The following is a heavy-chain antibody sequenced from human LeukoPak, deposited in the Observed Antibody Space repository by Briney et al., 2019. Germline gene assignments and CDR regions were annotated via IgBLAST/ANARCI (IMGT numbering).Heavy chain of an antibody. Sequence: PARSLSLSCAASGFTFSSYGIHWFLQPPAKGLQWVAVIWYDGSNKYYADSVKGRFTISRDNSKNTLYLQMNSLRAEDTAVYYCAKDILGIAAALVDYWGQETLVSVSS. CDR3: AKDILGIAAALVDY. CDR1: GFTFSSYG. D-gene: IGHD6-13*01. J-gene: IGHJ4*02. CDR2: IWYDGSNK. V-gene: IGHV3-33*06.